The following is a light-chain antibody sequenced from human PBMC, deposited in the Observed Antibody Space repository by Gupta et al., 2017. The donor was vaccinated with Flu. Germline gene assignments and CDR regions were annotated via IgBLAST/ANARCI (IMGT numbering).Light chain of an antibody. CDR3: QQRSNWPPEIT. CDR2: DAS. V-gene: IGKV3-11*01. Sequence: TLSLSPGERATLSCRASQSVSSYLAWYQQKPGQAPRLLIYDASNRATGIPARFSGSGSGTDFTLTISSLEPEDFAVYYCQQRSNWPPEITFGPGTKVDIK. CDR1: QSVSSY. J-gene: IGKJ3*01.